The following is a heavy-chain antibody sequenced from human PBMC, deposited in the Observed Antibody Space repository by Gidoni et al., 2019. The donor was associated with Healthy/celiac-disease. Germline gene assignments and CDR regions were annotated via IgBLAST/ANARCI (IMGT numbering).Heavy chain of an antibody. V-gene: IGHV3-9*01. CDR3: AKDIVLMGLWFGSRGFDY. J-gene: IGHJ4*02. CDR2: ISWNSGSI. CDR1: GFTFDDYA. D-gene: IGHD2-8*01. Sequence: EVQLVDSGGGLVQPGRSLRLSCAASGFTFDDYAMHWVRQAPGKGLEWVSGISWNSGSIGYADSVKGRFTISRDNAKNSLYLQMNSLRAEDTALYYCAKDIVLMGLWFGSRGFDYWGQGTLVTVSS.